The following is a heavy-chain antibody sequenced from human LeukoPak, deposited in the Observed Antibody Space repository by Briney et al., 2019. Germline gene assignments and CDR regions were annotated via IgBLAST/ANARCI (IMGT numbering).Heavy chain of an antibody. Sequence: SETLSLTCTVSGGSISSYYWSWIRQPAGKGLEWIGRVYNSGSTNYNPSLKSRVTMSVDTSKNQFSLKLSSVAAADTAVYYCARGEYSSGYYGVWGQGTLVTVSS. CDR1: GGSISSYY. V-gene: IGHV4-4*07. J-gene: IGHJ4*02. D-gene: IGHD3-22*01. CDR2: VYNSGST. CDR3: ARGEYSSGYYGV.